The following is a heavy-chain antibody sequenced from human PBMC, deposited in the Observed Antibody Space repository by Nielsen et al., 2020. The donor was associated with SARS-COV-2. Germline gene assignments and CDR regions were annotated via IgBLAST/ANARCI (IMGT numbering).Heavy chain of an antibody. J-gene: IGHJ6*02. Sequence: GGSLRLSCAASKFTFNSYAMHWVRQAPGKGLEWVAVISYDGSNKYYADSVKGRFTISRDNSKNTLYLQMNSLRAEDTAVYYCAKDFYYGMDVWGQGTTVTVSS. V-gene: IGHV3-30*18. CDR3: AKDFYYGMDV. CDR1: KFTFNSYA. CDR2: ISYDGSNK.